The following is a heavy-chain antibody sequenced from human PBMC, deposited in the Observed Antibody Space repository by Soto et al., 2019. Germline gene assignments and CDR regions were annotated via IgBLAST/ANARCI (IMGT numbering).Heavy chain of an antibody. CDR1: GGTFGNSA. Sequence: QVQLVQSGAEVKKPGSSVTDSCKASGGTFGNSAISWVRQAPGQGLEWMGGIIPIFSTPDYAQKFQGRVTITADESTTTAYMELTSLKSEDTAVYYCARDKDRQQLGGNYYYGIDVWGQGTTVTVSS. J-gene: IGHJ6*02. CDR2: IIPIFSTP. CDR3: ARDKDRQQLGGNYYYGIDV. D-gene: IGHD2-15*01. V-gene: IGHV1-69*12.